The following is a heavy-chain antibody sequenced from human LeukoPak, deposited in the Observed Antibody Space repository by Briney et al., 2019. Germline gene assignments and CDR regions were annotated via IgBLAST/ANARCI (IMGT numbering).Heavy chain of an antibody. V-gene: IGHV4-39*01. CDR3: ASLAVAGLSEGY. Sequence: PSETLSLTCTVSGGSISSDSYYWAWIRQPPGKGLEWIASIYYSGSTYYNPSLKSRVTISVDTSRNQFSLKLSSVTAADTAVYYCASLAVAGLSEGYGGQGTLVIVSS. CDR1: GGSISSDSYY. CDR2: IYYSGST. D-gene: IGHD6-19*01. J-gene: IGHJ4*02.